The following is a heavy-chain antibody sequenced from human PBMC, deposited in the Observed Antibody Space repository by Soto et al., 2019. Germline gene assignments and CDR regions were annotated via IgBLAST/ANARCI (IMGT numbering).Heavy chain of an antibody. Sequence: SETLSLTCTVSGGSVSSGSYYWSWIRQPPGKGLEWIGYIYYSGSTNYNPSLKSRVTISVDTSKNQFSLKLSSVTAADTAVYYCAREGIVAAGTGIGDYWGQGTLVTVSS. CDR3: AREGIVAAGTGIGDY. CDR1: GGSVSSGSYY. V-gene: IGHV4-61*01. J-gene: IGHJ4*02. D-gene: IGHD6-13*01. CDR2: IYYSGST.